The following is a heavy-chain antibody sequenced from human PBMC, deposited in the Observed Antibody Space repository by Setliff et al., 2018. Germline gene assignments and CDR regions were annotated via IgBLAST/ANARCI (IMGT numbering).Heavy chain of an antibody. D-gene: IGHD1-26*01. CDR3: AKDRVESFHSGNYPSTY. V-gene: IGHV3-23*01. J-gene: IGHJ4*02. CDR2: ISGSSVDT. CDR1: GFTFGSYA. Sequence: GGSLRLSCVASGFTFGSYAMSWVRQTPGKGLEWVSTISGSSVDTYYVDSVKGRFAISRDNSKNTLSLQMNSLRAEDTAVYYCAKDRVESFHSGNYPSTYWGQGTLVTVSS.